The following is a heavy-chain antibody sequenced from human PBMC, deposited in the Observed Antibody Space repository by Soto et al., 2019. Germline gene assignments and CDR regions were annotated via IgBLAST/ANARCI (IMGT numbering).Heavy chain of an antibody. CDR1: GDSISGGASF. CDR2: VYYSGSS. D-gene: IGHD2-2*01. Sequence: SETLSLTCTVSGDSISGGASFWSWIRQPPGKGLEWIANVYYSGSSYYNPSLKTRLTISVDTTKNQFSLQLKSMTAADTAVYYCAKLSCTSSTCYFPGWYDPWGQGTLVTVSS. J-gene: IGHJ5*02. V-gene: IGHV4-31*03. CDR3: AKLSCTSSTCYFPGWYDP.